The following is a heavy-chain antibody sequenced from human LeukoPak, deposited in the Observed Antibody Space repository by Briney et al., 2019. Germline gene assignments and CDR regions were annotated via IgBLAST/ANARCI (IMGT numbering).Heavy chain of an antibody. V-gene: IGHV4-59*08. CDR1: GGSITGYF. D-gene: IGHD6-25*01. J-gene: IGHJ5*02. CDR3: ARQPGIAAAPENWFDP. Sequence: SETLSLTPTVSGGSITGYFWSWIREPPGTGLGWSGYIYYSVSTNYNPSPKSRVAISAETSKNQFSLKLRSVTAADTAVYYCARQPGIAAAPENWFDPWGQGTLVTVSS. CDR2: IYYSVST.